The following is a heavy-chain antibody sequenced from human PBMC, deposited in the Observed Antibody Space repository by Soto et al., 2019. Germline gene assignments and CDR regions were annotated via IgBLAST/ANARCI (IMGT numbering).Heavy chain of an antibody. J-gene: IGHJ4*02. CDR2: ITTSNGNR. CDR1: GYSVNSYG. CDR3: TGGPLGVCEY. Sequence: QIQLVQSGGAVKRPGSAVMVSCKASGYSVNSYGLSWVRLVPGKGLEWMTWITTSNGNRNFAREVHDRVRLTAERATSKVYRELRRLSSDDTVADYCTGGPLGVCEYWGQGTLVTVPS. V-gene: IGHV1-18*04. D-gene: IGHD3-16*01.